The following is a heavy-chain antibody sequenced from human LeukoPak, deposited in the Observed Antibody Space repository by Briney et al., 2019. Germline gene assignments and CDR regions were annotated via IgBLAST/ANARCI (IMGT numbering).Heavy chain of an antibody. Sequence: PGGSLRLSCAASGFNFSSYAMSWVRPAPGKGLELVSAINASGGSTYYADSVKGRFTISRDNSKNTLYLQMHSLRAGDTAVYYCAKDPQTVVVAATLWFDPWGQGTLVTVSS. CDR1: GFNFSSYA. D-gene: IGHD2-15*01. CDR3: AKDPQTVVVAATLWFDP. J-gene: IGHJ5*02. CDR2: INASGGST. V-gene: IGHV3-23*01.